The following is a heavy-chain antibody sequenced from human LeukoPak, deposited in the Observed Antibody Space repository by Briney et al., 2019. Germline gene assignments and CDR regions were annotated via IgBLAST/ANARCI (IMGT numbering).Heavy chain of an antibody. D-gene: IGHD3-9*01. Sequence: GSSVKVSCKASGGTFSSYAISWVRQAPGQGLEWMGGIIPIFGTANYAQKFQGRVTITADKSTSTAYMELSSLRSEDTAVYYCARGHYDILTGYYNSLSCWGQGTLVTVSS. CDR3: ARGHYDILTGYYNSLSC. CDR1: GGTFSSYA. J-gene: IGHJ4*02. V-gene: IGHV1-69*06. CDR2: IIPIFGTA.